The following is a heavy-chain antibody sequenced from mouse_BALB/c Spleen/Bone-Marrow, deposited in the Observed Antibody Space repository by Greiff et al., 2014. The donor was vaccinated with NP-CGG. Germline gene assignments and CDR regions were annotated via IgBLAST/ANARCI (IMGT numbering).Heavy chain of an antibody. CDR2: IDPAIFT. J-gene: IGHJ1*01. V-gene: IGHV14-3*02. CDR3: AGYRYGWYFDV. D-gene: IGHD2-14*01. CDR1: GFNIKDTY. Sequence: EVHLVESGAELVKPGASVKLSCTASGFNIKDTYLHWVKQRPEQGLDWIGRIDPAIFTKYDPKFQGKATITADTSSNTAYLHLSSLTSEDTAVYYCAGYRYGWYFDVWGAGTTVTVSS.